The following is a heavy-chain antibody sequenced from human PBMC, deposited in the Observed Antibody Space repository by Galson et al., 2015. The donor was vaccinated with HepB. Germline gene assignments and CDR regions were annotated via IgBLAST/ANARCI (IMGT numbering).Heavy chain of an antibody. CDR1: GGSISSGDYY. D-gene: IGHD3-3*01. V-gene: IGHV4-30-4*01. Sequence: LSLTCTVSGGSISSGDYYWSWIRQPPGKGLEWIGYIYYSGSTYYNPSLKSRVTISVDTSKNQFSLKLSSVTAADTAVYYCARAPHGGWSGYLNYYGMDVWGQGTTVTVSS. CDR2: IYYSGST. J-gene: IGHJ6*02. CDR3: ARAPHGGWSGYLNYYGMDV.